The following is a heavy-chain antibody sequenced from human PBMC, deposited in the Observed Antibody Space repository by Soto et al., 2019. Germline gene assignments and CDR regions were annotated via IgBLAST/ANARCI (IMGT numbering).Heavy chain of an antibody. CDR1: GFKFSNYA. D-gene: IGHD3-16*01. CDR2: ISATGGGT. Sequence: PGGSLRLSCAASGFKFSNYAMSWVRQAPGKGLEWVSLISATGGGTYYADSVKGRSTISRDNSHNTLYLQVHSLTAEDTAAYYCAKDRRAGGNSAFYFDFWGQGAQVTVSS. J-gene: IGHJ4*02. V-gene: IGHV3-23*01. CDR3: AKDRRAGGNSAFYFDF.